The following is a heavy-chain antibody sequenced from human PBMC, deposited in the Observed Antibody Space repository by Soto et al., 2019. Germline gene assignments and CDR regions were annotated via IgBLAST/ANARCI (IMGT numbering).Heavy chain of an antibody. CDR1: GFTFSSYA. CDR3: ARWNSYGYYFDY. D-gene: IGHD5-18*01. Sequence: GGSLRLSCAASGFTFSSYAMPWVSQAPGKGLEWVAVISYDGSNKNHADTVKGRFTISRDNSKNTLYLQMNSLRAEDTAVYYCARWNSYGYYFDYWGQGTPVTVSS. CDR2: ISYDGSNK. J-gene: IGHJ4*02. V-gene: IGHV3-30-3*01.